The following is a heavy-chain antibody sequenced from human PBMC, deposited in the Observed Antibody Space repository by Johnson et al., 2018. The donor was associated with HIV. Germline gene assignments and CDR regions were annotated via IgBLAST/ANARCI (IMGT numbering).Heavy chain of an antibody. D-gene: IGHD2-15*01. V-gene: IGHV3-30*01. CDR3: ARDLRVVVAAPIGAATSHVFDI. Sequence: QVQLVESGGGVVQPGRSLRLSCAASGFTFSSYAMHWVRQAPGKGLEWVAVISYDGSNKYYADSVKGRFTISRDNSKNTLYLQMNSLRAEDTAVYYCARDLRVVVAAPIGAATSHVFDI. CDR2: ISYDGSNK. J-gene: IGHJ3*02. CDR1: GFTFSSYA.